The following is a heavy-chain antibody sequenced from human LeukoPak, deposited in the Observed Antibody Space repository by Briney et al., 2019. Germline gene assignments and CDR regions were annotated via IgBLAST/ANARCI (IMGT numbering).Heavy chain of an antibody. J-gene: IGHJ4*02. D-gene: IGHD3-10*01. CDR3: ARFNYYGSGSYPDY. Sequence: GGSLRLSCAASGFTFSSYWMSWVRQAPGKGLEWVANIKQDGSEKYYVDSVKGRFTISRDNAKNSLYLQMNSLRAEDTAVYYCARFNYYGSGSYPDYWGQGTLVTVPS. CDR2: IKQDGSEK. V-gene: IGHV3-7*05. CDR1: GFTFSSYW.